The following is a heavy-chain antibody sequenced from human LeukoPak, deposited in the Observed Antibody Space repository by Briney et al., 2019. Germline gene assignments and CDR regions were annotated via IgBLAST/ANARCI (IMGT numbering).Heavy chain of an antibody. J-gene: IGHJ6*02. CDR1: GDSVSSISAA. CDR2: TYYRSKWYN. D-gene: IGHD2-15*01. V-gene: IGHV6-1*01. CDR3: ARVGGPRYCSGGSCFQYYYYYGMDV. Sequence: SQNLSLTCAISGDSVSSISAAWNWIRQSPSRGLEWLGRTYYRSKWYNDYAVSVKSPITINTDTSKNQFSLQLNSVTPEDTAVYYCARVGGPRYCSGGSCFQYYYYYGMDVWGQGTTVTVSS.